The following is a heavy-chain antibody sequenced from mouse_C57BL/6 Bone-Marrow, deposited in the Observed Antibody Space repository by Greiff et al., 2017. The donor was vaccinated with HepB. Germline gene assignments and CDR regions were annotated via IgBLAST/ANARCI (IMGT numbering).Heavy chain of an antibody. CDR1: GYTFTSYW. CDR2: IDPSDSYT. D-gene: IGHD2-14*01. Sequence: QVQLKQPGAELVMPGASVKLSCKASGYTFTSYWMHWVKQRPGQGLEWIGEIDPSDSYTNYNQKFKGKSTLTVDKSSSTAYMQLSSLTSEDSAVYYCARERYPFVFDVWGTGTTVTVSS. J-gene: IGHJ1*03. CDR3: ARERYPFVFDV. V-gene: IGHV1-69*01.